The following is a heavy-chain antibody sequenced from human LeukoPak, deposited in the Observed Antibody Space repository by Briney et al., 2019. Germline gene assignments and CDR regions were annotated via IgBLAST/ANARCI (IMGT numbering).Heavy chain of an antibody. V-gene: IGHV1-24*01. CDR2: FDPEDGET. Sequence: ASVKVSCKVSGYTLTELSMHWVRQAPGKGLEWMGGFDPEDGETIYAQKFQGRVTMTEDTSTDTAYMELSSLRSEDTAVYYCATYHYHILTGYYANWYFDLWGRGTLVTVSS. CDR3: ATYHYHILTGYYANWYFDL. J-gene: IGHJ2*01. CDR1: GYTLTELS. D-gene: IGHD3-9*01.